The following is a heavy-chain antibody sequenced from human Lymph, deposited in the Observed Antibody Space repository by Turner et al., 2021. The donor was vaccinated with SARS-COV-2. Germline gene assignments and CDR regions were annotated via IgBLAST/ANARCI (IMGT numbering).Heavy chain of an antibody. V-gene: IGHV3-53*01. CDR3: ARVLPYGDYFDF. CDR2: IYSGGST. J-gene: IGHJ4*02. CDR1: GFTVSRNY. D-gene: IGHD4-17*01. Sequence: VQPVDSGGGLIQPGGSLRLSCAASGFTVSRNYMRWVRQAPGKGLEWVSLIYSGGSTLYADSVKGRFTISRDNSKNTLYLQMNSLRADDTAVYYCARVLPYGDYFDFWGQGTLVTVSS.